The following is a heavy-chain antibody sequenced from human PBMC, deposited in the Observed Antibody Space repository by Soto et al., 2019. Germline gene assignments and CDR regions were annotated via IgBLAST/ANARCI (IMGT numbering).Heavy chain of an antibody. Sequence: EVQLVESGGGLVQPWGSLRLSCAASGFTFNTYWMSWVRQAPGKGLEWVANIKPDGSATDYVDSVKGRFTISRDNANNSLFLQMNSLRAEDTAVYYCARNGRWGHGTFVTVSS. CDR3: ARNGR. CDR1: GFTFNTYW. J-gene: IGHJ4*01. CDR2: IKPDGSAT. D-gene: IGHD2-8*01. V-gene: IGHV3-7*05.